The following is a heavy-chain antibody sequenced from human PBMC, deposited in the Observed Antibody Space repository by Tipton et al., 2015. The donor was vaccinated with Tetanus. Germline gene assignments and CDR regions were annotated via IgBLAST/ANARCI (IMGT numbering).Heavy chain of an antibody. D-gene: IGHD3-10*01. Sequence: TLSLTCTVSGDSVSGYYWSWIRQPPGKGLEWVGYVYYTGDTNYNPSLKSRVTISMDRSENQISLKMTSVTAADTAVYYCAGWGDASGSTNLYAFDIWGQGTMVSVSS. CDR3: AGWGDASGSTNLYAFDI. J-gene: IGHJ3*02. CDR1: GDSVSGYY. V-gene: IGHV4-59*02. CDR2: VYYTGDT.